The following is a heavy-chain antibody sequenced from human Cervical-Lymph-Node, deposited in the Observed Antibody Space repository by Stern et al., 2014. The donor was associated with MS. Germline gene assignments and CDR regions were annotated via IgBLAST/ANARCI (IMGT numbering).Heavy chain of an antibody. CDR2: INPIFGTA. V-gene: IGHV1-69*01. Sequence: VQLLESGAEVKKPGSSVKVSCKASGGTFSSYAISWVRQAPGQGLEWLGGINPIFGTANYAQTVQGRVTITAAESPSTASLELGSLRSEDTAVYYCARSTSDGDYYDSSGYHYYYYGMDVWGQGTTVTVSS. CDR3: ARSTSDGDYYDSSGYHYYYYGMDV. J-gene: IGHJ6*02. D-gene: IGHD3-22*01. CDR1: GGTFSSYA.